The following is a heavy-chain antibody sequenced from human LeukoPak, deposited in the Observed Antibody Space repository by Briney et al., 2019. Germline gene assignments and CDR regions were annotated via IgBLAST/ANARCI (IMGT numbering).Heavy chain of an antibody. CDR2: IYHSGST. V-gene: IGHV4-38-2*02. CDR3: ASFSYDFWSGYYGAYFDY. CDR1: GHSIINSYY. D-gene: IGHD3-3*01. J-gene: IGHJ4*02. Sequence: PSETLSLTCTVSGHSIINSYYWGWIRQPPGKGLEWIGSIYHSGSTYYNPSLKSRVTISVDTSKNQFSLKLSSVTAADTAVYYCASFSYDFWSGYYGAYFDYWGQGTLVTVSS.